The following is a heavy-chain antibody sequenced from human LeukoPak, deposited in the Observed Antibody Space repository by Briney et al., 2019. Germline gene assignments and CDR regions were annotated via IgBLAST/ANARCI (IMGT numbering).Heavy chain of an antibody. CDR3: ARDRYGANSPFDY. CDR2: IWYDASNK. D-gene: IGHD4-23*01. V-gene: IGHV3-33*01. CDR1: GSTFSNYG. J-gene: IGHJ4*02. Sequence: PGRSLRLSCAASGSTFSNYGMHWVRQAPGKGLEWVAVIWYDASNKYYADSVKGRFTISRDNSKNTLYLQMNSLRAEDTAVYYCARDRYGANSPFDYWGQGTLVTVSS.